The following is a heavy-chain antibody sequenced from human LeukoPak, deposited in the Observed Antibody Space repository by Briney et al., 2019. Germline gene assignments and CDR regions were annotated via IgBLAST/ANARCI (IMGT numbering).Heavy chain of an antibody. CDR3: AREGSSSWYSGNWSDP. J-gene: IGHJ5*02. D-gene: IGHD6-13*01. CDR2: IIPIFGTA. V-gene: IGHV1-69*05. Sequence: SVKVSCKACGGTFSSYAISWVRQAPGQGLEWMGRIIPIFGTANYAQKFQGRVTITTDESTSTAYMELSSLRSEDTAVYYCAREGSSSWYSGNWSDPWGQGTLVTVSS. CDR1: GGTFSSYA.